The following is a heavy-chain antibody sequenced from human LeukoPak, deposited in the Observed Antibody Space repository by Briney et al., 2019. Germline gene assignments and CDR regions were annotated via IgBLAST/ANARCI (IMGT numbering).Heavy chain of an antibody. D-gene: IGHD3-10*01. V-gene: IGHV1-69*13. CDR3: ARGWFGELLFDY. J-gene: IGHJ4*02. Sequence: ASVKVSCKASGGTFSSYAISWVRQAPGQGLEWMGGIIPIFGTANYAQKFQGRVTITADESTSTAYMELSSLRSEDTAVYYCARGWFGELLFDYWGQGTLVTVSS. CDR2: IIPIFGTA. CDR1: GGTFSSYA.